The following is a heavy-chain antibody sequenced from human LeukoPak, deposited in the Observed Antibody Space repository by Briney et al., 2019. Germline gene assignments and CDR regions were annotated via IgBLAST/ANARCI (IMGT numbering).Heavy chain of an antibody. CDR3: ARGIMITFGGVIVIPGGYFDY. D-gene: IGHD3-16*02. CDR2: ISYDGSNK. Sequence: GGSLRPSCAASGFTFSSYAMHWVRQAPGKGLEWVAVISYDGSNKYYADSVKGRFTVSRDNSKNTLYLQMNSLRAEDTAVYYCARGIMITFGGVIVIPGGYFDYWGQGTLVTVSS. CDR1: GFTFSSYA. J-gene: IGHJ4*02. V-gene: IGHV3-30*04.